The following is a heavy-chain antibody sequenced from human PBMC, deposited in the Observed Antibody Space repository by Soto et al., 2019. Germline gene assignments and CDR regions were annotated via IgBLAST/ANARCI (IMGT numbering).Heavy chain of an antibody. D-gene: IGHD2-15*01. CDR2: VIGTGIDT. CDR3: AKASRGQCIGAHCYAFDV. J-gene: IGHJ4*02. V-gene: IGHV3-23*01. CDR1: GFTFTNYA. Sequence: EVQLLESGGGLVQPGGSLRLSCAASGFTFTNYAMNWVRHSPGKGLEWVASVIGTGIDTYHAASVKGRFTISRDNSRNTMYLEMNRLRAEGTAMYHCAKASRGQCIGAHCYAFDVWGQGILVTVS.